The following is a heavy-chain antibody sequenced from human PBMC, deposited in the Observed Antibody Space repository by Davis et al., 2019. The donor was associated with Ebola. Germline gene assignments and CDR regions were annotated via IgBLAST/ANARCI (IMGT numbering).Heavy chain of an antibody. CDR2: IRYDGSNK. Sequence: GGSPRLSCAASGFTFSSYGMHWVRQAPGKGLEWVTFIRYDGSNKYYADSVKGRFTISRDNSKNTLYLQMNSLRAEDTAVYYCAKVYCSGGSCYPYYYYGMDVWGQGTTVTVSS. CDR3: AKVYCSGGSCYPYYYYGMDV. D-gene: IGHD2-15*01. CDR1: GFTFSSYG. J-gene: IGHJ6*02. V-gene: IGHV3-30*02.